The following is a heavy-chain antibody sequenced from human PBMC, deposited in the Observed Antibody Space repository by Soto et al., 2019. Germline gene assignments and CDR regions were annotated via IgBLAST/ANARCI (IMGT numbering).Heavy chain of an antibody. CDR3: ARERREEIHDGYDIDY. CDR2: IYTSGST. D-gene: IGHD5-12*01. CDR1: GDSISDYY. Sequence: PLETLSLTXTVSGDSISDYYWSWIRQPAGKGLEWIGRIYTSGSTDYNPSLKSRVTISIDTSKNQFSLKVTSMTAADTAVYYCARERREEIHDGYDIDYWGQGTLVTVSS. J-gene: IGHJ4*02. V-gene: IGHV4-4*07.